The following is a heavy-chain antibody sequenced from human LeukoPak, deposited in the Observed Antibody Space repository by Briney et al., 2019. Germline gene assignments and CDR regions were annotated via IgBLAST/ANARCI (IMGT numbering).Heavy chain of an antibody. Sequence: SETLSLTCAVYGGSFSGYYWSWIRQPPGKGLEWIGEINHSGSTNYNPSLKSRVTISVDTSKSQFSLKLSSVTAADTAVYYCARGRNVDTAITGDYWGQGTLVTVSS. J-gene: IGHJ4*02. V-gene: IGHV4-34*01. CDR2: INHSGST. D-gene: IGHD5-18*01. CDR1: GGSFSGYY. CDR3: ARGRNVDTAITGDY.